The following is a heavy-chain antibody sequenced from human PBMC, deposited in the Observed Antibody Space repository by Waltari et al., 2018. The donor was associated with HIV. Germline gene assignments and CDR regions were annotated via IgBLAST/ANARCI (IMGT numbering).Heavy chain of an antibody. CDR3: ARHLPYSNYLCYCDL. D-gene: IGHD4-4*01. Sequence: QLQLQESGPGLVKPSETLSLTCTVSGGSISSSSYYWGWIRQPPGKGLEWFGSIYYSGITYYNPSIKSRVTISGDTSRNQCARKLSSVSAADTAGYYCARHLPYSNYLCYCDLWGRGTLVTVSS. V-gene: IGHV4-39*01. CDR1: GGSISSSSYY. CDR2: IYYSGIT. J-gene: IGHJ2*01.